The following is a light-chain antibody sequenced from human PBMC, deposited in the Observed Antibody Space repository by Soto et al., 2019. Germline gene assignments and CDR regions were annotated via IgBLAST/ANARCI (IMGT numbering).Light chain of an antibody. CDR3: QHYKSYSEA. Sequence: DIQMTQSPSTLSGSVGDRVTITCRASQTISSWLAWYQQKPGQAPKLLIYKASTVKSGVPSRFSGSGSGTEFTLTISSLQPDDFATYYCQHYKSYSEAFGQGTKVDIK. CDR2: KAS. J-gene: IGKJ1*01. V-gene: IGKV1-5*03. CDR1: QTISSW.